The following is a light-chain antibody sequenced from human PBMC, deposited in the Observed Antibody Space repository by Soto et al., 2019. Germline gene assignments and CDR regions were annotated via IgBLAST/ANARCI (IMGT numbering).Light chain of an antibody. J-gene: IGKJ1*01. Sequence: DIQMTQSPYTLSASVGDRVTITCRASQGIRTWLAWYQQKPGTAPKLLIYDASSLESGVPSRFSGSGSGTEFTLIISSLQPDDYATYYCQQYSSYSRTFGQGTKVEIK. CDR3: QQYSSYSRT. V-gene: IGKV1-5*01. CDR1: QGIRTW. CDR2: DAS.